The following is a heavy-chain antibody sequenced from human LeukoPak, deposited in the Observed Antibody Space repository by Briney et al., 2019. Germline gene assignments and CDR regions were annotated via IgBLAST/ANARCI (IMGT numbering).Heavy chain of an antibody. CDR3: ARPIVATNLDY. D-gene: IGHD5-12*01. CDR2: IKQDGSEK. CDR1: GFTFSYCW. Sequence: GGSLRLFCAASGFTFSYCWMRWVGEAPGKGLEWVANIKQDGSEKYYVDSVKGRFTSPRDNAKNSLYLQMKSMRAEDTAVYYCARPIVATNLDYWGQGTLVTVSS. J-gene: IGHJ4*02. V-gene: IGHV3-7*05.